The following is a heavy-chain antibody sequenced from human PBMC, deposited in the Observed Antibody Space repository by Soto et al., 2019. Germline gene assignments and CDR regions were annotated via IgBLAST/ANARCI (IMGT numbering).Heavy chain of an antibody. CDR2: IYYSGST. J-gene: IGHJ4*02. V-gene: IGHV4-59*01. D-gene: IGHD5-12*01. CDR1: GGSISSYY. Sequence: PSETLSLTCTVSGGSISSYYWSWIRQPPGKGLEWIGYIYYSGSTNYNPSLKSRVTISVDTSSNQFSLRLSSVTAADTAVYYCARAGDGYDNDYWGQGTLVTVSS. CDR3: ARAGDGYDNDY.